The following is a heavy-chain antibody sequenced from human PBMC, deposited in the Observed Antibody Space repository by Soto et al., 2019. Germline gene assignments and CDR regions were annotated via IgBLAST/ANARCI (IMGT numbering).Heavy chain of an antibody. CDR2: ISYDGSNK. Sequence: GGSLRLSCAASGFTFSSCCMHWVRQAPGKGLEWVAVISYDGSNKYYADSVKGRFTISRDNSKNTLYLQMNSLRAEDTAVYYCAKDPIVVVVAAPYAFDIWGQGTMVTVSS. J-gene: IGHJ3*02. CDR3: AKDPIVVVVAAPYAFDI. CDR1: GFTFSSCC. V-gene: IGHV3-30*18. D-gene: IGHD2-15*01.